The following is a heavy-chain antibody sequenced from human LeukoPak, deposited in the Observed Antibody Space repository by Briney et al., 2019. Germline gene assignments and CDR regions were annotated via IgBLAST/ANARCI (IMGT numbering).Heavy chain of an antibody. CDR1: GGSIRSYY. Sequence: SETLSLTCAVSGGSIRSYYWSWIRQPPGKGLEWIGYVYYGGSTNYNPSLKSRVTISVDTSKNQFSLKLSSVTAADTAVYYCASGSSYFDLWSQGTLVTVSS. D-gene: IGHD1-26*01. CDR2: VYYGGST. V-gene: IGHV4-59*12. CDR3: ASGSSYFDL. J-gene: IGHJ4*02.